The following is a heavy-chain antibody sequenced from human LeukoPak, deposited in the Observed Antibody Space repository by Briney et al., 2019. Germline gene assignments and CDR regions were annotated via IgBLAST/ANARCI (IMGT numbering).Heavy chain of an antibody. Sequence: GGSLRLSCAASGFTFSSYSMNWVRQAPGKGLEWVSSISSSSSYIYYADSVKGRFTISRDNTKNSLYLQMNSLRAEDTAVYYCARDPGLRFYLKPYQPLLWGQGTLVTVSS. CDR1: GFTFSSYS. V-gene: IGHV3-21*01. J-gene: IGHJ4*02. CDR2: ISSSSSYI. D-gene: IGHD2-2*01. CDR3: ARDPGLRFYLKPYQPLL.